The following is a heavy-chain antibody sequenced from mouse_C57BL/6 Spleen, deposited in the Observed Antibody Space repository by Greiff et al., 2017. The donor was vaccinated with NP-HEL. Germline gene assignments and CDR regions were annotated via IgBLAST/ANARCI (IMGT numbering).Heavy chain of an antibody. Sequence: QVQLQQPGAELVKPGASVKLSCKASGYTFTSYWMQWVKQRPGQGLEWIGEIDPSDSYTNYNQKFKGKATLTVDTSSSTAYMQLSSLTSGDSAVYYCARRDYGSSPYFDYWGQGTTLTVSS. V-gene: IGHV1-50*01. CDR2: IDPSDSYT. D-gene: IGHD1-1*01. CDR3: ARRDYGSSPYFDY. CDR1: GYTFTSYW. J-gene: IGHJ2*01.